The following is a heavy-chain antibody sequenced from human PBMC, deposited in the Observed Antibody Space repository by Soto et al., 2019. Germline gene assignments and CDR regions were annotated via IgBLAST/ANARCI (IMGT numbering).Heavy chain of an antibody. CDR2: ISGSGGST. V-gene: IGHV3-23*01. CDR1: GFTFSSYA. Sequence: PGGSLRLSCAASGFTFSSYAMSWVRQAPGKGLEWVSAISGSGGSTYYADSVKGRFTISRDNSKNTLYLQMNSLRAEDTAVYYCAKDRGRRGANYYGMDVWGQGTTVTVSS. D-gene: IGHD3-10*01. J-gene: IGHJ6*02. CDR3: AKDRGRRGANYYGMDV.